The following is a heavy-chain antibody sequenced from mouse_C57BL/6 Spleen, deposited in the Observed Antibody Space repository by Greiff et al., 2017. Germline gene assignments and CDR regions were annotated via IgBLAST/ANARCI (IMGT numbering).Heavy chain of an antibody. CDR3: ARTVVAEDYAMDY. D-gene: IGHD1-1*01. Sequence: QVTLKECGPGILQSSQTLSLTCSFSGFSLITSGMGVSWIRQPSGKGLEWLAHIYWDDDKRYNPSLKSRLTISKDTSRNQVFLKITSVDTADTATYYCARTVVAEDYAMDYWGQGTSVTVSS. J-gene: IGHJ4*01. V-gene: IGHV8-12*01. CDR2: IYWDDDK. CDR1: GFSLITSGMG.